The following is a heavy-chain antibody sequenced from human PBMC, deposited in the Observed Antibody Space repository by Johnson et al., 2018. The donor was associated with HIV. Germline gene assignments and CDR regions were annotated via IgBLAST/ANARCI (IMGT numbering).Heavy chain of an antibody. J-gene: IGHJ3*02. V-gene: IGHV3-30*19. CDR1: GFIFSSYG. D-gene: IGHD6-6*01. Sequence: QVQLVESGGGVVQPGRSLRLSCTTSGFIFSSYGMHWVRQSPGKGLEWVAFISSDGSNIYYADSVKGRFTISRDNSKNTLYLQMNSLRAEDTAVYYCAREYSSLSQGAFDIWGQGTMVTVSS. CDR2: ISSDGSNI. CDR3: AREYSSLSQGAFDI.